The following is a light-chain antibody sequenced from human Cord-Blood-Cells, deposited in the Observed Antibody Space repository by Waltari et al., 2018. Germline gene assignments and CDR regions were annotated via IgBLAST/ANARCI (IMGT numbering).Light chain of an antibody. CDR1: QSVSSY. Sequence: VLIQAPATWFLSPGGRDTLSCRASQSVSSYLAWYQQKPGQAPRLLIYDASNRATGIPARFSGSGSGTDFTLTISSLEPEDFAVYYCQQRSNWPLFGGGTKVEIK. CDR3: QQRSNWPL. V-gene: IGKV3-11*01. J-gene: IGKJ4*01. CDR2: DAS.